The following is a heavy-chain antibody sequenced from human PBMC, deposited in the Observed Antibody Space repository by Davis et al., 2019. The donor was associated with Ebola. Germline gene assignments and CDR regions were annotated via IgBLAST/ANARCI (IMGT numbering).Heavy chain of an antibody. V-gene: IGHV3-74*01. CDR2: IIPDGRSA. CDR3: ARGPRNYYAMDV. CDR1: GFTFSSYA. Sequence: GESLKISCAASGFTFSSYAMHWVRQAPGKGLVWVSRIIPDGRSASYADSVKGRFTISRDNAKNTLYLQMNSLRAEDTAVYYCARGPRNYYAMDVWGQGTTVTVSS. J-gene: IGHJ6*02.